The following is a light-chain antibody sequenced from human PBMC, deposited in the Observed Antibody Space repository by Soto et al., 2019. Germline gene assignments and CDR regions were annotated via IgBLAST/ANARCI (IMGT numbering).Light chain of an antibody. CDR2: DAS. CDR1: QSISSW. CDR3: QQYSVYWP. Sequence: EIHVTLSPSSLSASVRDRGTITSRASQSISSWLAWYQQKPGKAPKLLIYDASSLESGVPSRFSGSGSGTEFTLTLTSLQPDDFATYSCQQYSVYWPFGHGAKVAIK. J-gene: IGKJ1*01. V-gene: IGKV1-5*01.